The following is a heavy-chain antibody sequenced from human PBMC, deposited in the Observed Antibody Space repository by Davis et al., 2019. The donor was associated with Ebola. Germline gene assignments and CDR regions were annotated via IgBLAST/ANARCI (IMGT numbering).Heavy chain of an antibody. Sequence: GESLKISCAASGFAFSDYYMNWIRQAPGKGLEWVANIKQDGSERNYVDSVKGRFTISRDNAKNSLYLQMDGLRAEDTAVYYCARDGLVGATTEFDSWGQGALVTVS. CDR3: ARDGLVGATTEFDS. CDR2: IKQDGSER. D-gene: IGHD1-26*01. V-gene: IGHV3-7*03. J-gene: IGHJ4*02. CDR1: GFAFSDYY.